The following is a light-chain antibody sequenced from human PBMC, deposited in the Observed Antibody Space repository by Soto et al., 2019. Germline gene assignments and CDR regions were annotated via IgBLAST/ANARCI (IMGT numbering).Light chain of an antibody. CDR3: SSFRSGSTL. V-gene: IGLV2-14*01. CDR1: SSDVGAYNF. CDR2: EVS. J-gene: IGLJ1*01. Sequence: QSALTQPASMSVSPVQSIAISCTVTSSDVGAYNFVSWYQQHPGKAPKLMIYEVSNRPSGVSSRFSGSKSGNTASLTIAGLQPEDEADYYCSSFRSGSTLFGTGTKVTVL.